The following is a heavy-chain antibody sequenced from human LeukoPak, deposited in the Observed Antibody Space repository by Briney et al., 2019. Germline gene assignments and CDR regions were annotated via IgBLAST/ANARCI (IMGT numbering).Heavy chain of an antibody. Sequence: GASVKVSCKASGYTFTSYYMHWVRQAPGQGLEWMGLINPSGGSTSYAQKFQGRVTMTRDMSTSTVYMELSSLRSEDTAVYYCARDRIAAAGTENWFDPWGQGTLVTVSS. V-gene: IGHV1-46*01. CDR2: INPSGGST. D-gene: IGHD6-13*01. CDR1: GYTFTSYY. J-gene: IGHJ5*02. CDR3: ARDRIAAAGTENWFDP.